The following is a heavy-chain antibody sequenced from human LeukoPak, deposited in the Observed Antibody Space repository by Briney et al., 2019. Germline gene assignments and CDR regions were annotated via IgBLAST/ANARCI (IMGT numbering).Heavy chain of an antibody. CDR3: ARTQSHDAFDI. Sequence: SVKVSCKASGGTVSRYPISWVRQAPGQGLEWMGGIIPIFGTANYAQKFQGRVTITADESTSTAYMELSSLRSEDTAVYYCARTQSHDAFDIWGQGTMVTVSS. J-gene: IGHJ3*02. CDR1: GGTVSRYP. CDR2: IIPIFGTA. V-gene: IGHV1-69*13.